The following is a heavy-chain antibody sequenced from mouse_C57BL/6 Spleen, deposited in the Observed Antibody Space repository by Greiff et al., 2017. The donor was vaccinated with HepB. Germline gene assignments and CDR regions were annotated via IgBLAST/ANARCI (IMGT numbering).Heavy chain of an antibody. J-gene: IGHJ2*01. CDR3: ARRGYYGSSEYYFDY. V-gene: IGHV1-18*01. CDR2: INPNNGGT. CDR1: GYTFTDYN. D-gene: IGHD1-1*01. Sequence: EVKLQESGPELVKPGASVKIPCKASGYTFTDYNMDWVKQSHGKSLEWIGDINPNNGGTIYNQKFKGKATLTVDKSSSTAYMELRSLTSEDTAVYYCARRGYYGSSEYYFDYWGQGTTLTVSS.